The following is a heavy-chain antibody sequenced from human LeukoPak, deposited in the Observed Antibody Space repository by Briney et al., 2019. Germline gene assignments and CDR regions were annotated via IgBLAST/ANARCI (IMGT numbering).Heavy chain of an antibody. Sequence: SETLSLTCAVYGGSFSGYYWSWIRQPPGKGLEWIGEINHSGSTNYNPSLKSRVTISVDTSKNQFSLKLSPVTAADTAVYYCAREEAYSSSSDAFDIWGQGTMVTVSS. CDR1: GGSFSGYY. D-gene: IGHD6-6*01. V-gene: IGHV4-34*01. CDR3: AREEAYSSSSDAFDI. CDR2: INHSGST. J-gene: IGHJ3*02.